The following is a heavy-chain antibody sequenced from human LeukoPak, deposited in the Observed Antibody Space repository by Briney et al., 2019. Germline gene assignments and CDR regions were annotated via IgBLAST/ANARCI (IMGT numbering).Heavy chain of an antibody. J-gene: IGHJ5*02. CDR3: AKGGEYYYGSGSLEEP. D-gene: IGHD3-10*01. Sequence: GGSLRLSCAASGFTFSSYSMNWVRQAPGKGLEWVSSISSSSSYIYYADSVKGRFTISRDNSKNTLYLQMNSLRAEDTAVYYCAKGGEYYYGSGSLEEPWGQGTLVTVSS. V-gene: IGHV3-21*04. CDR1: GFTFSSYS. CDR2: ISSSSSYI.